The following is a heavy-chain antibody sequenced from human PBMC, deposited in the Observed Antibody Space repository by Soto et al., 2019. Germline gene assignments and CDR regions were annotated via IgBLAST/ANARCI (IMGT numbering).Heavy chain of an antibody. Sequence: SETLSLTCTVSGGSISSYYWSWIRQPPGKGLEWIGYIYYSGSTNYNPSLKSRVTISVDTSKNQFSLKLSSVTAADTAVYYCARHGGTVAGTLIWYFDYWGQGTLVTVSS. CDR2: IYYSGST. D-gene: IGHD6-19*01. CDR3: ARHGGTVAGTLIWYFDY. V-gene: IGHV4-59*08. CDR1: GGSISSYY. J-gene: IGHJ4*02.